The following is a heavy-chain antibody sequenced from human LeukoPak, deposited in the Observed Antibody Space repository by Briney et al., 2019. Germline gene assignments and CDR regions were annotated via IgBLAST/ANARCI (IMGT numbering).Heavy chain of an antibody. Sequence: SVKVSCKASGGTFSSYTISWVRQAPGQGLEWMGRIIPILDIANYAQKFQGRVTITADKSTSTAYMELSSLRSEDTAVYYCAREAEDGMDVWGQGTTVTVSS. CDR3: AREAEDGMDV. V-gene: IGHV1-69*04. CDR2: IIPILDIA. CDR1: GGTFSSYT. J-gene: IGHJ6*02.